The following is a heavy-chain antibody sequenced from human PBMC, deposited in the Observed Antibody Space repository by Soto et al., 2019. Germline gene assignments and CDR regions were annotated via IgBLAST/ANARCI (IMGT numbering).Heavy chain of an antibody. CDR1: DFTFSNAW. Sequence: PGGSLILSWAAYDFTFSNAWINWVRQAPGKGLEWVSAISGSGGSTYYADSVKGRFTISRDNSKNTLYLQMNSLRAEDTAVYYCAKGGFLEWQNDAFDIWGQGTMVTVSS. CDR2: ISGSGGST. J-gene: IGHJ3*02. V-gene: IGHV3-23*01. CDR3: AKGGFLEWQNDAFDI. D-gene: IGHD3-3*01.